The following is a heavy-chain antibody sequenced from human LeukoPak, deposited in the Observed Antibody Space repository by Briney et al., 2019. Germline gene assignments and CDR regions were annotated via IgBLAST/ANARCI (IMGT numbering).Heavy chain of an antibody. D-gene: IGHD3-10*01. V-gene: IGHV1-24*01. CDR3: ATRWFGELGYLY. CDR2: FDPEDGET. CDR1: GYTLTELS. Sequence: EASVKVSCKVSGYTLTELSMHWVRQAPGKGLEWMGGFDPEDGETIYAQKFQGRVSMTEDTSTDTAYMELSSLRSEDTAVYYCATRWFGELGYLYWGQGTLVTVSS. J-gene: IGHJ4*02.